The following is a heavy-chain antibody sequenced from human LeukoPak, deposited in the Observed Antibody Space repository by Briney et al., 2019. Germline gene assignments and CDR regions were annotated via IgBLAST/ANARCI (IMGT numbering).Heavy chain of an antibody. Sequence: ASVKVSCKASGYTFTGYYMHWVRQAPGQGLEWMGWINPNSGGTNYAQKFQGRVTMTRDTSISTAYMELSRLRSDDTAVYYCARGPEYYYDSSGYFPNYYYYYMDVWGKGTTVTISS. CDR3: ARGPEYYYDSSGYFPNYYYYYMDV. CDR2: INPNSGGT. D-gene: IGHD3-22*01. CDR1: GYTFTGYY. J-gene: IGHJ6*03. V-gene: IGHV1-2*02.